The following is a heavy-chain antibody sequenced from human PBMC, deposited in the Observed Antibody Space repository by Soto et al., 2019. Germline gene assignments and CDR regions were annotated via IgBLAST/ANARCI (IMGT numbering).Heavy chain of an antibody. CDR3: ARAVLPAPAPFDY. CDR1: GFTFSSYW. D-gene: IGHD2-2*01. V-gene: IGHV3-74*01. CDR2: INSDGSST. J-gene: IGHJ4*02. Sequence: PGGSLRLSCAASGFTFSSYWMHWVRQVPGKGLVWVSRINSDGSSTTYADSVKGRFTISRDNAENTLYLQMNSLRAEDMGVYYCARAVLPAPAPFDYWGQGTLVTVSS.